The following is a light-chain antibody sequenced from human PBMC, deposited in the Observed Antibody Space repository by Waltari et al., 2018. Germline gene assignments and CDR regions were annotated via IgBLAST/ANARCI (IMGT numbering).Light chain of an antibody. CDR1: SSDVGNYNR. CDR3: SSYAGSSKGV. CDR2: AVS. Sequence: QSALTQPASVSGSPGQSITISCTGTSSDVGNYNRVPWYQQHPGKAPKLLIYAVSKRPSGLSDRFSGSKSGDMASLTISGLQPEDEAEYFCSSYAGSSKGVFGGGTKVTVL. V-gene: IGLV2-23*02. J-gene: IGLJ2*01.